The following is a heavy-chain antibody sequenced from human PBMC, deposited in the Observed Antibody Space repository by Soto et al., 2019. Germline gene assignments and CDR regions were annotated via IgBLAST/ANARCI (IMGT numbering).Heavy chain of an antibody. CDR2: FAPEDGET. D-gene: IGHD3-3*01. J-gene: IGHJ4*02. CDR1: GYTLTELS. V-gene: IGHV1-24*01. Sequence: ASVKVSCKVSGYTLTELSMHWVRQAPGKGLEWMGGFAPEDGETIYAQKFQGRVTMTEDTSKNQFSLKLSSVTAADTAVYYCARSFKVGFLEWLLIAPTQFDYWGQGTLVTVSS. CDR3: ARSFKVGFLEWLLIAPTQFDY.